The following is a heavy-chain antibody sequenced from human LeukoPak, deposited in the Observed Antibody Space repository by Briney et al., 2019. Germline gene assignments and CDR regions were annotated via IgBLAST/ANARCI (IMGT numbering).Heavy chain of an antibody. CDR2: MNPNSGNS. J-gene: IGHJ4*02. CDR3: ARVAPQWLAPIDY. D-gene: IGHD6-19*01. Sequence: ASVKVSCKASGYTFTNFEVNWVRQAAGPGREWMGWMNPNSGNSGFAQKFQGRVTITSDNSISTAYMEVSGLTPDDTAVYFCARVAPQWLAPIDYWGQGTLVIVSS. CDR1: GYTFTNFE. V-gene: IGHV1-8*03.